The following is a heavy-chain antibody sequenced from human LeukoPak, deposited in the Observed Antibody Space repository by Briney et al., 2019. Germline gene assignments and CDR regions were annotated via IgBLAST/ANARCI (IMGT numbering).Heavy chain of an antibody. Sequence: GASVKVSCKASGGTFSSYAISWERQAPGQGLEWMGGIIPIFGTANYAQKFQGRVTITADKFTSTAYMELSSLRSEDTAVYYCAREVGWFDPWGQGTLVTVSS. D-gene: IGHD3-10*01. CDR2: IIPIFGTA. V-gene: IGHV1-69*06. CDR3: AREVGWFDP. CDR1: GGTFSSYA. J-gene: IGHJ5*02.